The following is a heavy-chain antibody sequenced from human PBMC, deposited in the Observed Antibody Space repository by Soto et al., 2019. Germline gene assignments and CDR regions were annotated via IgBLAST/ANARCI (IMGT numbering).Heavy chain of an antibody. CDR3: AKDRRIAAAAYFDY. D-gene: IGHD6-13*01. J-gene: IGHJ4*02. CDR1: GFTLSSYS. Sequence: GGSLRLSCSASGFTLSSYSMGWVRQAPGKGLEWVSAISGSGGSTYYADSVKGRFTISRDHSKNTLYLQMNSLRAEDMAVYYCAKDRRIAAAAYFDYWGQGTLVTVPQ. V-gene: IGHV3-23*01. CDR2: ISGSGGST.